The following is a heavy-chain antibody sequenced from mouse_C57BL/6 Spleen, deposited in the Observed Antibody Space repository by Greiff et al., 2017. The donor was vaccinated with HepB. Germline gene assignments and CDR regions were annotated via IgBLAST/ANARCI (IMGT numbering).Heavy chain of an antibody. D-gene: IGHD2-3*01. CDR1: GFTFSDYG. J-gene: IGHJ3*01. Sequence: EVQGVESGGGLVKPGGSLKLSCAASGFTFSDYGMHWVRQAPEKGLEWVAYISSGSSTIYYADTVKGRFTISRDNAKNTLFLQMTSLRSEDTAMYYCARRDGYYDAWFAYWGQGTLVTVSA. CDR3: ARRDGYYDAWFAY. CDR2: ISSGSSTI. V-gene: IGHV5-17*01.